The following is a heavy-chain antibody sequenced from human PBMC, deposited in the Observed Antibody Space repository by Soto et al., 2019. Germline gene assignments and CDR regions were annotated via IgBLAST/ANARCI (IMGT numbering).Heavy chain of an antibody. Sequence: QMQLQASGPGLGKPSETLSLNCNVSGASVCHGYWSWIRQPPGKGLEWIGFMYFGGSFNYNPSLTSRATISVETSKNQFSMKLTSVTASDTAVYYCARSYYDSTGFAVDPWGQGTLVTVSS. V-gene: IGHV4-59*02. CDR3: ARSYYDSTGFAVDP. CDR1: GASVCHGY. D-gene: IGHD3-22*01. CDR2: MYFGGSF. J-gene: IGHJ5*02.